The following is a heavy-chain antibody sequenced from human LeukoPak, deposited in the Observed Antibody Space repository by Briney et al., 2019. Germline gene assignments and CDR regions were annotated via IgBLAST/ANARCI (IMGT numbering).Heavy chain of an antibody. J-gene: IGHJ6*03. D-gene: IGHD6-19*01. CDR1: GYTFTSYD. Sequence: ASVKVSCKASGYTFTSYDINWVRQVTGHGREWMGWMNPKSGNTGYAQKFQGRVTITRNTSISTAYMEVSSLRYEDTAVYYCARRAVDNSYYYYMDVWGKGTTVTVSS. CDR2: MNPKSGNT. CDR3: ARRAVDNSYYYYMDV. V-gene: IGHV1-8*03.